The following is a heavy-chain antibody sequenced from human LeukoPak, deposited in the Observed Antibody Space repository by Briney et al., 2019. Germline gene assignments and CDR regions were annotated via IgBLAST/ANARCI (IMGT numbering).Heavy chain of an antibody. CDR3: AGGGTAARTPYYYYYMDV. CDR2: IYYSGST. CDR1: GGSISSGGYS. J-gene: IGHJ6*03. D-gene: IGHD6-6*01. Sequence: KASETLSLTCAVSGGSISSGGYSWSWIRQPPGKGLEWIGYIYYSGSTYYNPSLKSRVTISVDTSKNQFSLKLSSVTAADTAVYYCAGGGTAARTPYYYYYMDVWGKGTTVTVSS. V-gene: IGHV4-30-4*07.